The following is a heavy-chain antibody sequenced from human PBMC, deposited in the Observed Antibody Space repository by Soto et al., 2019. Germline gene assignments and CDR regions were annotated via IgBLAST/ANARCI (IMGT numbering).Heavy chain of an antibody. CDR1: GFTFTSYG. CDR2: ISYDGSDN. CDR3: GKFSDIEVPGMGDWFDP. V-gene: IGHV3-30*18. D-gene: IGHD6-19*01. J-gene: IGHJ5*02. Sequence: QVQLEESGGGVVQPGRSLRLSCKASGFTFTSYGMHWVRQAPGKGLEWVALISYDGSDNLYADSVEGRFTISRDNSKNTVYLQMNSLRIEDTAMYHCGKFSDIEVPGMGDWFDPWGQGTLVTVTS.